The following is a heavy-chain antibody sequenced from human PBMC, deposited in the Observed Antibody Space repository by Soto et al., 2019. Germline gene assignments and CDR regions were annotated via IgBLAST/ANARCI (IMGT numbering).Heavy chain of an antibody. CDR1: GGSFSGYY. D-gene: IGHD6-6*01. Sequence: QVQLQQWGAGLLKPSETLSLTCAVYGGSFSGYYWSWIHQPPCKGLEWIGEINHSGSTNYNPSLKSRVTISVDTSKSQFSLKLSSVTAADTAVYYCARLFSARRYYYDCCIDVWGLGTTVTVSS. CDR2: INHSGST. J-gene: IGHJ6*02. V-gene: IGHV4-34*01. CDR3: ARLFSARRYYYDCCIDV.